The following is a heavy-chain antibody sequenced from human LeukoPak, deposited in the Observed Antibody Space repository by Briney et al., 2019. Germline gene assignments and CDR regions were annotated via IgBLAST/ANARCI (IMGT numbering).Heavy chain of an antibody. D-gene: IGHD6-6*01. Sequence: SETLSLTCAVYGGSFSGYYWSWIRQPPGKGLEWIGEINHSGSTNYNPSLKSRVTMSVDTSKNQFSLKLSSVTAADTAVYYCARGRGIAARPCGVYYFDYWGQGTLVTVSS. CDR2: INHSGST. CDR1: GGSFSGYY. CDR3: ARGRGIAARPCGVYYFDY. J-gene: IGHJ4*02. V-gene: IGHV4-34*01.